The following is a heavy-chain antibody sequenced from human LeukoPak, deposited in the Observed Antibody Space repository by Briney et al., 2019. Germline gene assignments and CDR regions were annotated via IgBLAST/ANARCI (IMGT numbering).Heavy chain of an antibody. V-gene: IGHV3-53*01. CDR3: ARAFDHHFDY. D-gene: IGHD3-16*01. J-gene: IGHJ4*02. CDR2: IYSDGRT. CDR1: RFIVSSSY. Sequence: GGSLRLSCAASRFIVSSSYMGWVRQAPGKGLEWVSYIYSDGRTFYADSVKGRFTTSRDSSKNTLYFQMNSLRAEDTAVYYCARAFDHHFDYWGQGTLVTVSS.